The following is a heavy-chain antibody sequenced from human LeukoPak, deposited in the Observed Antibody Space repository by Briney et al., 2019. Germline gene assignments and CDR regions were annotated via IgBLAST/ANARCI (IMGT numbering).Heavy chain of an antibody. CDR1: GFSLSTSGVG. D-gene: IGHD6-19*01. Sequence: SGPTLVNPTQTLTLTCTFSGFSLSTSGVGVGWIRQPPGKALEWLALIYWDDDKRYSPSLKSRLTITKDTSKNQVALTMTNMDPVDTATYYCAHRRGSSGWYRIGAFDIWGQGTMVTVSS. CDR2: IYWDDDK. J-gene: IGHJ3*02. CDR3: AHRRGSSGWYRIGAFDI. V-gene: IGHV2-5*02.